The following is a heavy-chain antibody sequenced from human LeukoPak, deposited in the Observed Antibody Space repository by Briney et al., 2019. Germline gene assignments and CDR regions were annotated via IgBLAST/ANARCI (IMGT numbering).Heavy chain of an antibody. CDR3: ARGIEWETTHDY. J-gene: IGHJ4*02. V-gene: IGHV1-69*13. CDR1: GGTFSSYA. D-gene: IGHD1-26*01. CDR2: IIPIFGTA. Sequence: ASVKVSCKASGGTFSSYAISWVRQAPGQGLEWMGGIIPIFGTANYAQKFQGRVTITADESTSTAYMELSSLRSEDTDVYYCARGIEWETTHDYWGQGTLVTVSS.